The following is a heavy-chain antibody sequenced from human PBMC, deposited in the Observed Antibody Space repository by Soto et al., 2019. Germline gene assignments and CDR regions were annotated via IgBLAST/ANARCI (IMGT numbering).Heavy chain of an antibody. J-gene: IGHJ4*02. CDR2: ISNSGSNI. Sequence: EVQLVESGGGLVQPGGSLRLSCAASGFTFCSHSMNWVRQAPGKGLEWVSYISNSGSNIYYADSVKGRFTISRDNAKNSLYLQMNSLRDEDTAVYYCARDPYSSTTVTIFDYWGQGTLVTVSS. CDR1: GFTFCSHS. D-gene: IGHD4-17*01. V-gene: IGHV3-48*02. CDR3: ARDPYSSTTVTIFDY.